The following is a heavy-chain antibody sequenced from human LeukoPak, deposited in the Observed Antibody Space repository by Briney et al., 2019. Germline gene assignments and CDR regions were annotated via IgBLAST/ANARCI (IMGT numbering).Heavy chain of an antibody. J-gene: IGHJ4*02. Sequence: PGGSLRLSCAASGFTFSSYSMNWVRHAPGKGLEWVSYISSSSSTIYYADSVKGRFTISRDNAKNSLYLQMNSLRAEDTAVYYCARLHYCSSTSCSPTRFDYWGQGTLVTVSS. CDR1: GFTFSSYS. CDR2: ISSSSSTI. V-gene: IGHV3-48*01. CDR3: ARLHYCSSTSCSPTRFDY. D-gene: IGHD2-2*01.